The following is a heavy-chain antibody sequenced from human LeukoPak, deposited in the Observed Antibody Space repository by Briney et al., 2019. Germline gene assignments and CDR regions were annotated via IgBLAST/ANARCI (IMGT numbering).Heavy chain of an antibody. CDR3: ARLYSSGWYWEYYFDY. J-gene: IGHJ4*02. V-gene: IGHV4-59*01. CDR1: GGSISSYY. Sequence: SETLSLTCTVSGGSISSYYWSWIRQPPGKGLEWIGYIYYSGSTNYNPSLKSRVTISVDTSKNQFSLKPSSVTAADTAVYYCARLYSSGWYWEYYFDYWGQGTLVTVSS. CDR2: IYYSGST. D-gene: IGHD6-19*01.